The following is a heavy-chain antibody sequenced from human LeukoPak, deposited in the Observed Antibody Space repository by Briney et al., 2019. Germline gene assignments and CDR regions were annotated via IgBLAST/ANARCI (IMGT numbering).Heavy chain of an antibody. CDR2: IYRSENT. J-gene: IGHJ4*02. CDR1: GGSISSSDW. CDR3: ARDPHCNSTYCLFDY. V-gene: IGHV4-4*02. Sequence: SGTLSLTCAVSGGSISSSDWWSWVRQPPGRGLEWLGYIYRSENTDYNPSLKSRVTMSVDKSKNQFSLKLSSVTAADTAVYYCARDPHCNSTYCLFDYWGQGTLVIVSS. D-gene: IGHD2/OR15-2a*01.